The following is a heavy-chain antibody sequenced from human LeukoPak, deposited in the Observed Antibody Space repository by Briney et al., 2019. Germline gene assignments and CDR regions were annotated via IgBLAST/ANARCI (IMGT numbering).Heavy chain of an antibody. CDR1: GGSISSGSYY. D-gene: IGHD5-18*01. CDR2: IYTSGST. V-gene: IGHV4-61*02. J-gene: IGHJ4*02. CDR3: ARLRGYTYGNPGY. Sequence: SETLSLTCTVSGGSISSGSYYWSWIRQPAGKGLEWIGRIYTSGSTNYNPSLKSRVTISVDTSKNQFALKLTSVTAADTALYYCARLRGYTYGNPGYWGQGSLVTVSS.